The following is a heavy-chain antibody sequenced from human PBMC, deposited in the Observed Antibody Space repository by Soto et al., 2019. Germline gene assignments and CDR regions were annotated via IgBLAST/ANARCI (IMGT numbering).Heavy chain of an antibody. CDR2: ISGSGGST. Sequence: EVQLLESGGGLVQPGGSLRLSCAASGFTFSSYAMSWVRKAPGKGLEWVSAISGSGGSTYYADFVKGRFTISRDNSKNTLYLQMNSLRAEDTAVYYCAKEGGLAGHYYYSMDVWGKGTTVTVSS. J-gene: IGHJ6*03. D-gene: IGHD3-16*01. CDR3: AKEGGLAGHYYYSMDV. CDR1: GFTFSSYA. V-gene: IGHV3-23*01.